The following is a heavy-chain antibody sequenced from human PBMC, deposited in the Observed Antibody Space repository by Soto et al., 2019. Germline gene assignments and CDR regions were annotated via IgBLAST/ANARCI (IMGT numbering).Heavy chain of an antibody. CDR2: IKTSAGGGAT. Sequence: EVQLVESAGGLVKPGGSLRLSCVASGFSFNEDWMNWVRQAPGEVLEWVGRIKTSAGGGATDYAAPVQVRFTISRDDSKNALYLHMNSLRTEDTAIYYCTTGSVEGIWGQGTTVTVSS. CDR3: TTGSVEGI. J-gene: IGHJ6*02. CDR1: GFSFNEDW. D-gene: IGHD2-15*01. V-gene: IGHV3-15*07.